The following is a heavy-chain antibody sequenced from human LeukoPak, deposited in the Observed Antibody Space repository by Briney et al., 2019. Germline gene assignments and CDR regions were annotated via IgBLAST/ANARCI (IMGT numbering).Heavy chain of an antibody. CDR1: GFRFSSYE. CDR2: IGNTGRTI. CDR3: VRGDRYFFDY. D-gene: IGHD1-14*01. J-gene: IGHJ4*02. Sequence: GGSLRLSCAASGFRFSSYEMNWVRQAPGRGLEWVSYIGNTGRTIYYVDSVKGRFTVSRDNAKNSLYLQMNSLRAEDTAIYYCVRGDRYFFDYWGQGTLVTVSS. V-gene: IGHV3-48*03.